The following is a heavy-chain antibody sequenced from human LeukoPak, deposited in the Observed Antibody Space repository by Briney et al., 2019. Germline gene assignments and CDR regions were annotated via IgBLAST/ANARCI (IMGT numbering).Heavy chain of an antibody. CDR1: GFTFSSYS. V-gene: IGHV3-21*01. Sequence: GGSLRLSCAASGFTFSSYSMNWVRQAPGKGLEWVSSISSSSSYIYYADSVKGRFTISRDNAKNSLYLQMNSLRAEDTAVYYCARDAGSSSWSPYYGMDVWGQGTTVTVSS. J-gene: IGHJ6*02. D-gene: IGHD6-13*01. CDR3: ARDAGSSSWSPYYGMDV. CDR2: ISSSSSYI.